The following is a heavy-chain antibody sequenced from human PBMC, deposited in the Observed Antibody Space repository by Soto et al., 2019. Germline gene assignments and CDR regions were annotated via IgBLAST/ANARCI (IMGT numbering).Heavy chain of an antibody. Sequence: EVPLVESGGGLVKPGGSLRLSCVVSGFTFSNAWMNWVRQAPGKGLEWVGRIKSKIDGGTTDYAAPVKGRFTISRDESKNTLYLQMNSLKTEDTAVYYCTTVYSPYYFDYWGQGTLVTVSS. V-gene: IGHV3-15*07. CDR1: GFTFSNAW. CDR3: TTVYSPYYFDY. J-gene: IGHJ4*02. CDR2: IKSKIDGGTT. D-gene: IGHD2-15*01.